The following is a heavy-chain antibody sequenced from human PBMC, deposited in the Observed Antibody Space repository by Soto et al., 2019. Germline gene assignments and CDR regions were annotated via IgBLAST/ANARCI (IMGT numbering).Heavy chain of an antibody. CDR1: GFTFSDYY. D-gene: IGHD3-22*01. V-gene: IGHV3-11*01. CDR2: IDSSGSII. J-gene: IGHJ4*02. Sequence: QVQLVESGGGLVKPGGSLRLSCAASGFTFSDYYMSWIRRAPGKGLEWVSFIDSSGSIIYYADSVKGRFTISRDNVKNSLYLQMNSLRAEDTAVYYCARDLGYYASSGYFDYWGQGTMVTVSS. CDR3: ARDLGYYASSGYFDY.